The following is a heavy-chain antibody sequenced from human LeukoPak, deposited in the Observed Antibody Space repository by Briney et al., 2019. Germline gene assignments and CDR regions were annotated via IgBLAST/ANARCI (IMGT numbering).Heavy chain of an antibody. V-gene: IGHV3-74*01. D-gene: IGHD2/OR15-2a*01. CDR3: VSFYETY. CDR2: INSDGSWT. J-gene: IGHJ4*02. CDR1: GNYW. Sequence: GGSLRLSCAASGNYWIHWVRQVPGKGLVWVSHINSDGSWTSYADSVKGRFTISKDNAKNTVYLQMNSLRAEDTAAYYCVSFYETYWGRGTLVTVS.